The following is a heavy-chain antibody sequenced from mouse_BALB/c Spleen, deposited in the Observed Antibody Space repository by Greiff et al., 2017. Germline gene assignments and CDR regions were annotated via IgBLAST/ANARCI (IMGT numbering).Heavy chain of an antibody. D-gene: IGHD2-2*01. V-gene: IGHV5-6-5*01. CDR1: GFTFSSYA. J-gene: IGHJ4*01. Sequence: EVKLVESGGGLVKPGGSLKLSCAASGFTFSSYAMSWVRQTPEKRLEWVASISSGGSTYYPDSVKGRFTISRDNARNILYLQMSSLRSEDTAMYYCARGWLQDYYAMDYWGQGTSVTVSS. CDR2: ISSGGST. CDR3: ARGWLQDYYAMDY.